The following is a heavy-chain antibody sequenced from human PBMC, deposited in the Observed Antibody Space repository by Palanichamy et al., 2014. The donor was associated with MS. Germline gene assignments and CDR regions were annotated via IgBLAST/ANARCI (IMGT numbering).Heavy chain of an antibody. J-gene: IGHJ4*02. CDR1: GFTSSSYS. D-gene: IGHD1-26*01. Sequence: EVQLVESGEAWSSLGGSLRLSCVASGFTSSSYSMNWVRQAPGKGLEWVSSISSSSSYIYYADSVKGRFTISRDNAKNSLYLQMNSLRAEDTAVYYCARASGSYGPFDYWDQGTLVTVSS. V-gene: IGHV3-21*01. CDR3: ARASGSYGPFDY. CDR2: ISSSSSYI.